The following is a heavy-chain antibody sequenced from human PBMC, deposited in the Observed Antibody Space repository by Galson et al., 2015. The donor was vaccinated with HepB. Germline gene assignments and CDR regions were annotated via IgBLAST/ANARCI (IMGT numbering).Heavy chain of an antibody. D-gene: IGHD2/OR15-2a*01. V-gene: IGHV3-23*01. CDR2: ISENDLSK. J-gene: IGHJ6*03. CDR1: GLTLETYD. CDR3: AKGSPTSFYHYYLDV. Sequence: SLRLSCAASGLTLETYDISWVRQAPGRGLQWVSAISENDLSKHYADPAKGRFTISRQKSKNMVFLQMNRLKVEDTAVYYCAKGSPTSFYHYYLDVWGKGTTVTVSS.